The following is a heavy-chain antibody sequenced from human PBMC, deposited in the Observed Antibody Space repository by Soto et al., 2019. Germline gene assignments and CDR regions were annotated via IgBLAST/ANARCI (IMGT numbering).Heavy chain of an antibody. Sequence: SETLSLTCPVSGGSISSGGYYWSWIRQHPGKGLEWIGYIYYSGSTYYNPSLKSRVTISADTTKNQFSQKMSSVTAAGTAVNYWARDHFYYSSGVEPNSAFDIWGQGTMVTVSS. J-gene: IGHJ3*02. CDR1: GGSISSGGYY. CDR3: ARDHFYYSSGVEPNSAFDI. V-gene: IGHV4-31*03. CDR2: IYYSGST. D-gene: IGHD3-22*01.